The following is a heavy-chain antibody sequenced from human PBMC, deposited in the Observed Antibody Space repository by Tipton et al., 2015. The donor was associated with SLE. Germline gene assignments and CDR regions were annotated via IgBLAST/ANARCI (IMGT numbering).Heavy chain of an antibody. Sequence: TLSLPCTVSGGSISSYYWSWIRQPPGKGLEWIGYINYSGSTYYNPSLKSRVTISVDTPKNQFSLKLSSVTAADTAVYYCAREGATEEALDWFDPWGQGTLVTVSS. D-gene: IGHD5-12*01. CDR3: AREGATEEALDWFDP. V-gene: IGHV4-59*12. CDR2: INYSGST. J-gene: IGHJ5*02. CDR1: GGSISSYY.